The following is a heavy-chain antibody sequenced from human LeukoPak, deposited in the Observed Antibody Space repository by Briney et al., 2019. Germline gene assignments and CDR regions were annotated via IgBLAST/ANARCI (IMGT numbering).Heavy chain of an antibody. V-gene: IGHV1-3*01. CDR2: INAGNGNT. Sequence: ASVKASCKASGYTFTSYAMHWVRQAPGQRLEWMGWINAGNGNTKYSQKFQGRVTITRDTSASTAYMELSSLRSEDTAVYYCARDRIVVVPAGFDPWGQGTLVTVSS. CDR3: ARDRIVVVPAGFDP. CDR1: GYTFTSYA. D-gene: IGHD2-2*01. J-gene: IGHJ5*02.